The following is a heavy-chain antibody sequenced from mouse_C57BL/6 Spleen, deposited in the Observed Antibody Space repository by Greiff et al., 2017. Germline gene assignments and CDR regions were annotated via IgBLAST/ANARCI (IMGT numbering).Heavy chain of an antibody. D-gene: IGHD2-1*01. CDR1: GYTFTSYW. J-gene: IGHJ4*01. Sequence: VQLQQSGAELVRPGSSVKLSCKASGYTFTSYWMHWVKQRPIQGLEWIGNIDPSDSETHYQQKFKVKATLTVDKSSSTAYMQLSSLTSEDSAVYYCARFPYGNYEGAMDYWGQGTSGTVSS. CDR2: IDPSDSET. CDR3: ARFPYGNYEGAMDY. V-gene: IGHV1-52*01.